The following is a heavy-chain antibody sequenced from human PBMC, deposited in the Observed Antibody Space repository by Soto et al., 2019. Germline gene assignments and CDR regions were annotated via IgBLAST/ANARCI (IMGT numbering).Heavy chain of an antibody. D-gene: IGHD3-16*02. CDR2: FDPEDGET. V-gene: IGHV1-24*01. CDR3: ATANYIWGSYRYDAFDI. Sequence: ASVKVSCKVSGYTITELSMHWVRQAPGKGLEWMGGFDPEDGETIYAQKFQGRVTMTEDTSTDTAYMELSSLRSEDTAVYYCATANYIWGSYRYDAFDIWGQGTMVTVSS. J-gene: IGHJ3*02. CDR1: GYTITELS.